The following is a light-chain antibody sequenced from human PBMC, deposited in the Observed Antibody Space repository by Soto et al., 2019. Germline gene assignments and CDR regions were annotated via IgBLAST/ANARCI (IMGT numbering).Light chain of an antibody. CDR1: QRVSTSL. CDR2: SAS. Sequence: EIGLTQSPGTLSLSPGERATLSCRASQRVSTSLLAWYQQKPGQAPRPRISSASSRATGIPDRFSGSGSGTDCTLTLSRLEPEDFAGCACQTYGDSLFTFGPGTKV. J-gene: IGKJ3*01. CDR3: QTYGDSLFT. V-gene: IGKV3-20*01.